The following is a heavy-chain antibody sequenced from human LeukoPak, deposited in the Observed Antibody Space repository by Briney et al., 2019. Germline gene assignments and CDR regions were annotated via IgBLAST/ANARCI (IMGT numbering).Heavy chain of an antibody. J-gene: IGHJ5*02. CDR3: AREKAVPNWFDP. V-gene: IGHV4-4*07. Sequence: SETLSLTCTVSGGSISSYYWSWIRQPAGKGLEWIGRIYTSGSTNYNPSLKGRVTMSVDTSKNQFSLKLSSVTAADTAVYYCAREKAVPNWFDPWGQGTLVTVSS. CDR2: IYTSGST. CDR1: GGSISSYY. D-gene: IGHD6-19*01.